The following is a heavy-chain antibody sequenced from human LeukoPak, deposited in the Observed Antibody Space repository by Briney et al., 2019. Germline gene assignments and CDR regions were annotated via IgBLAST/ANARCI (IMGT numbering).Heavy chain of an antibody. J-gene: IGHJ4*02. Sequence: GGSLRLSCAASGFTFSSYSMNWVRQAPGKGLEWVSSISSSSSYIYYADSVKGRFTISRDNAKNSLYLQMNSLRAEDTAVYYCARDRNYGGNSGVNYWGQGTLVTVSS. CDR3: ARDRNYGGNSGVNY. V-gene: IGHV3-21*01. CDR1: GFTFSSYS. CDR2: ISSSSSYI. D-gene: IGHD4-23*01.